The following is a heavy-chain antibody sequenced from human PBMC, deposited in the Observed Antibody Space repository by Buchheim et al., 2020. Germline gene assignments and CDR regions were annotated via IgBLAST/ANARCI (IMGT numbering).Heavy chain of an antibody. Sequence: QVQLVQSGAEVKKPGASVKVSCKASGYTFTSYGISWVRQAPGQGLEWMGWISTYNGNTNYAQKLQGRVTMTTDTSTNTAYMELRRLRSDDTAVYYCARDGGRGHYDILTGYYINYNYWGQGTL. CDR2: ISTYNGNT. J-gene: IGHJ4*02. V-gene: IGHV1-18*04. CDR1: GYTFTSYG. D-gene: IGHD3-9*01. CDR3: ARDGGRGHYDILTGYYINYNY.